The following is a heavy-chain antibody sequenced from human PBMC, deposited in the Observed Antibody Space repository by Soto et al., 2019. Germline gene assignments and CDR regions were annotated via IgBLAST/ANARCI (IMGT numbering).Heavy chain of an antibody. V-gene: IGHV3-48*01. CDR2: ISSSSSTI. CDR3: ARAWVAATPWFDP. CDR1: GFTFSSYS. D-gene: IGHD2-15*01. J-gene: IGHJ5*02. Sequence: EVRLVESGGGLVQPGGSLRLSCAASGFTFSSYSMNWVRQAPGKGLEWVSYISSSSSTIYYADSVKGRFTISRDNAKNSLYLQMNSLRAEDTAVYYCARAWVAATPWFDPWGQGTLVTVSS.